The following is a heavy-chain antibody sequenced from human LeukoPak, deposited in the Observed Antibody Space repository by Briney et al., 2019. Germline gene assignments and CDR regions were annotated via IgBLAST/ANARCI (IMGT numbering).Heavy chain of an antibody. Sequence: PSETLSLTCTVSGGSISSYYWSWIRQPAGKGLEWIGRIYTSGSTNYSPSLKSRVTISVDTSKNQFSLKLSSVTAADTAVYYCARGKTMITFGGVIAMGWFDPWGQGTLVTVSS. D-gene: IGHD3-16*02. CDR2: IYTSGST. CDR1: GGSISSYY. CDR3: ARGKTMITFGGVIAMGWFDP. V-gene: IGHV4-4*07. J-gene: IGHJ5*02.